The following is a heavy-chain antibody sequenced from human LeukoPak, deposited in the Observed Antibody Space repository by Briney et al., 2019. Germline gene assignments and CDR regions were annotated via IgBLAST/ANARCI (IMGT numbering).Heavy chain of an antibody. CDR2: IYHRGNT. D-gene: IGHD6-19*01. J-gene: IGHJ3*02. Sequence: SETLSLTCAVSGYSISSGYYWGWIRQPPGNGLEWIGSIYHRGNTYYNPSLKSPVTISVDTSKNQFSLKLSSVTAADTAVYYCARDRGSSGWYDAFDTWGQGTMVTVSS. CDR3: ARDRGSSGWYDAFDT. CDR1: GYSISSGYY. V-gene: IGHV4-38-2*02.